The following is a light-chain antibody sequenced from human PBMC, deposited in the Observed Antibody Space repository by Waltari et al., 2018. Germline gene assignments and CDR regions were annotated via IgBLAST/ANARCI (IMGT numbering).Light chain of an antibody. CDR1: QDIANY. CDR2: DAS. V-gene: IGKV1-33*01. J-gene: IGKJ5*01. CDR3: QQYDHMFIT. Sequence: ETQMTQSPPSLSASVGDRVTSTCQASQDIANYLGGYQKKPGKAPKLPIYDASTLATGVPERFSGRGAGTDFTLIITDLQPEDVATYYCQQYDHMFITFRQGTRAEIE.